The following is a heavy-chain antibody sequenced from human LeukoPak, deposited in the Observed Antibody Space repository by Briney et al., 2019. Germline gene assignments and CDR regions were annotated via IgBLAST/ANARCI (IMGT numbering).Heavy chain of an antibody. CDR2: INPNSGVT. D-gene: IGHD1-7*01. CDR1: GYTFIDYF. V-gene: IGHV1-2*02. CDR3: VRAVSGTLGGAFDI. Sequence: ASVKVSCKASGYTFIDYFIHWMRQTPGQGLEWLGWINPNSGVTRYAQKFQDRVTMTRDTAAYMELNSLKSDDTAVYYCVRAVSGTLGGAFDIWGQGTAVTVSS. J-gene: IGHJ3*02.